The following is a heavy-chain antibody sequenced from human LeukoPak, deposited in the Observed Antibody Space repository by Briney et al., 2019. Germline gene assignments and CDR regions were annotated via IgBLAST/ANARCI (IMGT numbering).Heavy chain of an antibody. J-gene: IGHJ4*02. D-gene: IGHD3-22*01. CDR3: ARGTDYDSSGFTSPGYFDY. CDR1: GGSFSGYY. CDR2: INHSGST. V-gene: IGHV4-34*01. Sequence: SETPSLTCAVYGGSFSGYYWSWIRQPPGKGLEWIGEINHSGSTNYNPSLKSRVTISVDTSKNQFSLKLSSVTAADTAVYYCARGTDYDSSGFTSPGYFDYWGQGTLVTVSS.